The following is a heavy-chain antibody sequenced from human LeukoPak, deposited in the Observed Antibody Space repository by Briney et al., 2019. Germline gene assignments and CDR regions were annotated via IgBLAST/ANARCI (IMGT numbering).Heavy chain of an antibody. Sequence: GGSLRLSCAASGFTYGNYLMHWVRQAPGKGLVWVSRISPDGRSTNYADFVKGRFTVSRDKAMNTVYLQMNSLRTEDTAVYYCVRGASGGHYVIDYWGQGTLVTVSS. CDR3: VRGASGGHYVIDY. J-gene: IGHJ4*02. CDR1: GFTYGNYL. CDR2: ISPDGRST. D-gene: IGHD1-26*01. V-gene: IGHV3-74*01.